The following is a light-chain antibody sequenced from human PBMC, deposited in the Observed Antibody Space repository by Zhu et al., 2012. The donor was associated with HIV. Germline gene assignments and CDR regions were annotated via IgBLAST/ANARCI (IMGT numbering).Light chain of an antibody. Sequence: DIQMTQSPSSLSAIVGDRVTITCRASQGIDNYLAWYQQKPGKVPKLLLYGASNLESGVPSRFSGSESGTDYTLTISTLQPEDFATYFCQQYYRSPPTFGQGTRWKSN. J-gene: IGKJ1*01. CDR1: QGIDNY. CDR2: GAS. V-gene: IGKV1-NL1*01. CDR3: QQYYRSPPT.